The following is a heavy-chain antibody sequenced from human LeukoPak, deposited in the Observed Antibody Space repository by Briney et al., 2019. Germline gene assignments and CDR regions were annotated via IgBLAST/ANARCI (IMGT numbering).Heavy chain of an antibody. V-gene: IGHV4-34*01. CDR1: GGSFSGYY. CDR3: ARGLAHSGSYYDAFDI. J-gene: IGHJ3*02. CDR2: INHSGST. Sequence: SETLSLTCVVYGGSFSGYYWSWIRQPPGKGLEWIGEINHSGSTNYNPSLKSRVTISVDTSKNQFSLKLSSVTAADTAVYYCARGLAHSGSYYDAFDIWGQGTMVTVSS. D-gene: IGHD1-26*01.